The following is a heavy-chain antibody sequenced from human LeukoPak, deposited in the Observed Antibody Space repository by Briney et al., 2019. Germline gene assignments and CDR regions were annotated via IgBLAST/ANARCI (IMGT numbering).Heavy chain of an antibody. CDR1: GGSISSSNW. D-gene: IGHD2-8*02. CDR2: IYHSGST. Sequence: PSETLSLTCAVSGGSISSSNWWSWVRQPPGKGLEWIGEIYHSGSTNYNPSLKSRVTISVDKSKNQFSLKLSPVTAADTAVYYCASRSPLLGYFDYWGQGTLVTVSS. CDR3: ASRSPLLGYFDY. J-gene: IGHJ4*02. V-gene: IGHV4-4*02.